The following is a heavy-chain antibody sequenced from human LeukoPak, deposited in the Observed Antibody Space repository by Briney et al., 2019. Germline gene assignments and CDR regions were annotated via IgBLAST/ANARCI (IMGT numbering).Heavy chain of an antibody. CDR2: IYPGDSDT. V-gene: IGHV5-51*01. D-gene: IGHD3-22*01. Sequence: GESLKISCKDSGYRFTSYWIGWVRQMPGKGLEWMGIIYPGDSDTRYSPSFQGQVTISADKSISTAYLQWSSLKASDTAMYYCARLNYYSDSSAYYPDGGFDIWGQGTLVTVSS. CDR3: ARLNYYSDSSAYYPDGGFDI. J-gene: IGHJ3*02. CDR1: GYRFTSYW.